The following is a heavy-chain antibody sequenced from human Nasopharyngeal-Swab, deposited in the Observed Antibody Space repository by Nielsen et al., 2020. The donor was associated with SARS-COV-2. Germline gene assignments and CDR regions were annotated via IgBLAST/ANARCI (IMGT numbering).Heavy chain of an antibody. J-gene: IGHJ6*02. CDR2: IGTAGDP. Sequence: GGSLRLSSAASGFTFSSYEMHWVRQATGKGLEWVSAIGTAGDPYYPGSVKGRFTISRENAKNSLYLQMNSLRAGDTAVYYCARGDGTMVRGVIIRGGMDVWGQGTTVTVSS. CDR1: GFTFSSYE. CDR3: ARGDGTMVRGVIIRGGMDV. D-gene: IGHD3-10*01. V-gene: IGHV3-13*05.